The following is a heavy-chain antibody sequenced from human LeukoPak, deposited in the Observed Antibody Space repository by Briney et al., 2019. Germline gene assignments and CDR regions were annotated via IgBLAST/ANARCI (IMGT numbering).Heavy chain of an antibody. D-gene: IGHD3-3*01. V-gene: IGHV4-34*01. Sequence: SSETLSLTCTVSGGSISGYYWSWIRQPPGKGLEWIGEINYSGSTNYNPSLKSRVTISVDTSKNQFSLKLSSVTAADTAVYYCARGCPYYDFWSGYYTFWFDPWGQGTLVTVSS. CDR3: ARGCPYYDFWSGYYTFWFDP. CDR2: INYSGST. J-gene: IGHJ5*02. CDR1: GGSISGYY.